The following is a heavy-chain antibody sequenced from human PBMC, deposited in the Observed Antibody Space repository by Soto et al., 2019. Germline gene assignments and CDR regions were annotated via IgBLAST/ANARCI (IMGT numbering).Heavy chain of an antibody. V-gene: IGHV4-31*03. CDR1: GGSISSGGYY. D-gene: IGHD6-13*01. J-gene: IGHJ4*02. CDR2: IYYSGTS. CDR3: ARRGISAIGIYFFDY. Sequence: SETLSLTCTVSGGSISSGGYYWSWIRQHPGKGLEWIGYIYYSGTSYYNPSLQNRVTMSVDTSTNQFSLKLSSVTAADTAVYYCARRGISAIGIYFFDYWGQGTLVTVSS.